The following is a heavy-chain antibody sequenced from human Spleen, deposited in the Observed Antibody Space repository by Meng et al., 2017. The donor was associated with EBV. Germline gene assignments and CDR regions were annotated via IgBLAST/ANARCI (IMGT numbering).Heavy chain of an antibody. Sequence: VHLQAWGAGLLKPSETLSLTCAVSGGSFSSYYWSWIRQPPGKGLEWIGEINQSGSIYYNPSLMGRVTISGDTSRNQFSLKLISVTAADTAVYYCARGPYHEWGQGTLVTVSS. CDR1: GGSFSSYY. V-gene: IGHV4-34*01. J-gene: IGHJ4*02. D-gene: IGHD1-14*01. CDR2: INQSGSI. CDR3: ARGPYHE.